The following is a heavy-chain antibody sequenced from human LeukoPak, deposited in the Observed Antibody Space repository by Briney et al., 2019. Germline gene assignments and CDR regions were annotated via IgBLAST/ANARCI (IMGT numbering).Heavy chain of an antibody. CDR2: ISAYNGNT. CDR3: ARDLYRGPGPDYYYYGMDV. CDR1: GYTFTSYG. V-gene: IGHV1-18*01. J-gene: IGHJ6*02. D-gene: IGHD3-10*01. Sequence: GASVKVSCKASGYTFTSYGIVWVRQAPGQGLEWMGWISAYNGNTNYAQKLQGRVTMTTDTSTSTAYMELRSLRSDDTAVYYCARDLYRGPGPDYYYYGMDVWGQGTTVTVSS.